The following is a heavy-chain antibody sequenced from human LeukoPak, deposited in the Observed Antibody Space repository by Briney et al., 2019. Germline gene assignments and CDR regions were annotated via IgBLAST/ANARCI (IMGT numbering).Heavy chain of an antibody. J-gene: IGHJ5*02. CDR2: IYYSGST. CDR3: ATRGSGSPFDP. Sequence: SETLSLTCSVSDGSINSYYWNWIRRPPGKGLEWIGYIYYSGSTNYNPSLKSRVTISLDRSKNQFSLKLSSVTAADTAVYYCATRGSGSPFDPWGQGTLVTVSS. V-gene: IGHV4-59*01. CDR1: DGSINSYY. D-gene: IGHD3-10*01.